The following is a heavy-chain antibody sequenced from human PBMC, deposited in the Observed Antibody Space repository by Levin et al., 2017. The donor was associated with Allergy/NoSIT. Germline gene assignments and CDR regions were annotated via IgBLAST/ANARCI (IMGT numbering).Heavy chain of an antibody. Sequence: GGSLRLSCAASGFTFSDHYMSWIRQAPGKGLEWVSYISNSGSAKYYTDSVKGRFTISRDNAKNSLYLQMNSLRAEDTALYYCARVPLYCSGTSCYFDYWGQGTLVTVSS. V-gene: IGHV3-11*01. D-gene: IGHD2-2*01. CDR1: GFTFSDHY. CDR3: ARVPLYCSGTSCYFDY. CDR2: ISNSGSAK. J-gene: IGHJ4*02.